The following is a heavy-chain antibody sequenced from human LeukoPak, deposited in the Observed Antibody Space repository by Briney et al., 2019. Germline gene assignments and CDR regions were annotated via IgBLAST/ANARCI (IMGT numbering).Heavy chain of an antibody. V-gene: IGHV3-30-3*01. D-gene: IGHD5-12*01. J-gene: IGHJ4*02. Sequence: GALRLSCAASGFTFSSYAIHWVRQAPGKGLEWVAVISYDGSNKYYADSVKGRFTISRDNSKNTLYLQMNSLRAEDTAVYYCARGSDIVATIRVFDYWGQGTLVTVSS. CDR1: GFTFSSYA. CDR2: ISYDGSNK. CDR3: ARGSDIVATIRVFDY.